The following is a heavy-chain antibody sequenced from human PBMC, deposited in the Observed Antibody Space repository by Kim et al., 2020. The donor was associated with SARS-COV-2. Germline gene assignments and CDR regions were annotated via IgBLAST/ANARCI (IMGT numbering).Heavy chain of an antibody. CDR3: AKDYYDSSGYYYESGDLYYFDY. D-gene: IGHD3-22*01. CDR2: ISGSGGST. V-gene: IGHV3-23*01. CDR1: GFTFSSYA. Sequence: GGSLRLSCAASGFTFSSYAMSWVRQAPGKGLEWVSAISGSGGSTYYADSVKGRFTISRDNSKNTLYLQMNSLRAEDTAVYYCAKDYYDSSGYYYESGDLYYFDYWGQGTLVTVSS. J-gene: IGHJ4*02.